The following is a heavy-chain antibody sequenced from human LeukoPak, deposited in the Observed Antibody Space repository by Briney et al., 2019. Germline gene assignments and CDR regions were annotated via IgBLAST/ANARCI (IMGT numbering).Heavy chain of an antibody. J-gene: IGHJ4*02. Sequence: PGGSLRLSCAASGFTFSSYAMHWVRQAPGKGPEWVAVISYDGSNKYYADSVKGRFTISRDNSKNTLYLQMNSLRAEDTAVYYCARDPSIRLTTSPDYWGQGTLVTVSS. CDR1: GFTFSSYA. CDR3: ARDPSIRLTTSPDY. D-gene: IGHD4-11*01. CDR2: ISYDGSNK. V-gene: IGHV3-30-3*01.